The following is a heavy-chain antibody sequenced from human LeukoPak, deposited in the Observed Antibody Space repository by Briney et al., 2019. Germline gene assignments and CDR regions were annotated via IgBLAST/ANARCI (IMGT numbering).Heavy chain of an antibody. CDR3: ARGLRGISMIDWFDP. CDR2: IYHSGST. J-gene: IGHJ5*02. CDR1: GGSISSSNW. D-gene: IGHD3-22*01. V-gene: IGHV4-4*02. Sequence: SGTLSLTCAVSGGSISSSNWWSWVRQPPGKGLEWIGEIYHSGSTNYNPSLKSRVTISVDKSKNQFSLKLSSVTAADTAVYYCARGLRGISMIDWFDPWGQGTLVTVSS.